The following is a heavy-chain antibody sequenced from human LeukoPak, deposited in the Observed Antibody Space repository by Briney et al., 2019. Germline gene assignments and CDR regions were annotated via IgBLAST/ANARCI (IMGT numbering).Heavy chain of an antibody. CDR2: ISGSAGST. J-gene: IGHJ5*02. CDR3: ARDQDGWFDP. V-gene: IGHV3-23*01. Sequence: GGSLRLSCAASGFTFSSCAMSWVRQAPGKGLDWVSTISGSAGSTYYADSVKGRFTISRDNSKNTLYLQMNSLRAEDTAVYYCARDQDGWFDPWGQGTLVTVSS. CDR1: GFTFSSCA.